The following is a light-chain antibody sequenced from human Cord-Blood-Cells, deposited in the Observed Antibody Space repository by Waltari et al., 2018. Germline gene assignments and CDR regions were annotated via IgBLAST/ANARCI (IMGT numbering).Light chain of an antibody. J-gene: IGKJ1*01. CDR1: QSVLYSPNNKNY. Sequence: DIVMTQSPDSLAVSLGERATIHCKSSQSVLYSPNNKNYLAWYQQKPGQPPKLLIYWASTRESGVPARFSGSGSGTDFTLTISSLQAEDVAVYYCQQYYSTPWTFGQGTKVEIK. CDR2: WAS. V-gene: IGKV4-1*01. CDR3: QQYYSTPWT.